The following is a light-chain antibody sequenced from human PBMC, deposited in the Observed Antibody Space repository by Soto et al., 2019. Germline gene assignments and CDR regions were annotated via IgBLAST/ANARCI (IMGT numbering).Light chain of an antibody. J-gene: IGLJ2*01. CDR3: AAWDDSLNGPV. CDR2: TAN. V-gene: IGLV1-44*01. CDR1: SSNIGSNT. Sequence: QSVLTQPPSASGTPGRRVTISCSGGSSNIGSNTVNWYQQLPGTAPKLLIYTANQRPSGVPDRFSGSKSGTSASLAISGLQSEDEADYYCAAWDDSLNGPVFGGGTKLTVL.